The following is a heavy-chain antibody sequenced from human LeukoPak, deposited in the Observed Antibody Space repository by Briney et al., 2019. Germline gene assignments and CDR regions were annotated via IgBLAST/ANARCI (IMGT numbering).Heavy chain of an antibody. V-gene: IGHV3-21*01. CDR3: ARGRNGWYHNFDY. Sequence: PGGSLRLSCAASGFNFRIHGINWVRQAPGKGLEWVSAIGVSGIHTYFADSVRGRFSISRDNAKNSLYLQMDSLRAEDTAVYYCARGRNGWYHNFDYWGQGTLVTVSS. CDR2: IGVSGIHT. J-gene: IGHJ4*02. D-gene: IGHD6-19*01. CDR1: GFNFRIHG.